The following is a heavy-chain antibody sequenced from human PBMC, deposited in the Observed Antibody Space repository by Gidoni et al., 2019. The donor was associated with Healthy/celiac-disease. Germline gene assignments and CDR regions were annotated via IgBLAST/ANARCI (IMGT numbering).Heavy chain of an antibody. CDR3: ARQKYYDILTGYYMATNWFDP. D-gene: IGHD3-9*01. CDR2: IYYSGST. J-gene: IGHJ5*02. CDR1: GGSISSSSYY. Sequence: QLQLQESGPGLVKPSETLSLTCTVSGGSISSSSYYWGWIRQPPGKGLEWIGSIYYSGSTYSNPSLKSRVSISVDTSKNQFSLKRSSVTAADTAVYYCARQKYYDILTGYYMATNWFDPWGQGTLVTVSS. V-gene: IGHV4-39*01.